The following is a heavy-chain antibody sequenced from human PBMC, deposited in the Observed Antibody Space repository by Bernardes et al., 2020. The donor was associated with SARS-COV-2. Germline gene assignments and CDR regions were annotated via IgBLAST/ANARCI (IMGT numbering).Heavy chain of an antibody. D-gene: IGHD6-13*01. CDR1: GFTFDDYA. J-gene: IGHJ6*02. CDR2: ISWNSGSI. V-gene: IGHV3-9*01. Sequence: GGSLRLSCAASGFTFDDYAMHWVRQAPGKGLEWVSGISWNSGSIGYADSVKGRFTISRDNAKNSLYLQMNSLRAEDTALYYCALIAAVNLSDYYGMDVWGQGTTVTVSS. CDR3: ALIAAVNLSDYYGMDV.